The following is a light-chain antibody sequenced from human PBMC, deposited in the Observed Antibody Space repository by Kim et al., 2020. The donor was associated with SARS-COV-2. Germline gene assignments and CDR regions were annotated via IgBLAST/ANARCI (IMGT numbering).Light chain of an antibody. CDR1: PDIAHF. Sequence: SASVGDTVTLTCQASPDIAHFLSWYQQRPGKPPKLVISDSSNFEAGVPSRFSGSGSGTLFTFTITGLQPEDIATYYCLQYDDLPYTFGQGTKLEI. V-gene: IGKV1-33*01. J-gene: IGKJ2*01. CDR3: LQYDDLPYT. CDR2: DSS.